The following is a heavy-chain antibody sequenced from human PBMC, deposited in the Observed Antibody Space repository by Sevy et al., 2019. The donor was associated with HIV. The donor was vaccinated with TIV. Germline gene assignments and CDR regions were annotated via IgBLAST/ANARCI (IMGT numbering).Heavy chain of an antibody. J-gene: IGHJ4*01. D-gene: IGHD2-2*01. CDR3: AGGSFGSSASCYSGGYHY. CDR1: GFTFSSYW. V-gene: IGHV3-7*01. Sequence: GGSLRLSCAASGFTFSSYWLNWVRQAPGKGLEWVANIKQDGSERYYVYSVKGRFTISRDNAKNSRYLQMNSLRAEDTAAYYCAGGSFGSSASCYSGGYHYWGQGTLVTVSS. CDR2: IKQDGSER.